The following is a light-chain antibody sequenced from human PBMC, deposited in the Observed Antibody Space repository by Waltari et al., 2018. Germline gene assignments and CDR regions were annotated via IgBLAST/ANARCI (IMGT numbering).Light chain of an antibody. J-gene: IGKJ2*01. V-gene: IGKV1-6*02. CDR2: AAS. Sequence: IQMTQSPSALSASVGDTVPLSCRASQNIYSNLAWYQQKPGKAPELLIYAASSLQSGFPSRFSGSGSGTEFTLTITTLQPEDSAIYFCQQYYDNPPMFGQGTKVEI. CDR3: QQYYDNPPM. CDR1: QNIYSN.